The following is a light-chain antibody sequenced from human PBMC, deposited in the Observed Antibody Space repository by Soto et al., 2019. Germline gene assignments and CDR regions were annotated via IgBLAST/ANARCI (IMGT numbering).Light chain of an antibody. V-gene: IGKV1-5*01. Sequence: DIRMTQSPSTLSASVGDRVTITCRASQSIGDYLAWYQDKPGKAPRLLIYDASNLKSGVPSRFSGSGSGTEFTLTIANLQPDDVATYYCQQYDIYRTFGPGTKVDIK. J-gene: IGKJ1*01. CDR1: QSIGDY. CDR2: DAS. CDR3: QQYDIYRT.